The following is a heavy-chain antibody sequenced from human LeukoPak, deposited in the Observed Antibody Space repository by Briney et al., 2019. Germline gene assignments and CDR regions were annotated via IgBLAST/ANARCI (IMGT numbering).Heavy chain of an antibody. D-gene: IGHD5-18*01. CDR3: ARGATRIQLWLL. CDR2: INDRGST. Sequence: PSETLSLTCAVYGGSFSGYYWSWIRQPPGKGLEWIGKINDRGSTNYTASLKGRVTISVDTSKNKFSLKLSSVTAADTAVYYCARGATRIQLWLLWGQGTLVIVSS. J-gene: IGHJ4*02. CDR1: GGSFSGYY. V-gene: IGHV4-34*01.